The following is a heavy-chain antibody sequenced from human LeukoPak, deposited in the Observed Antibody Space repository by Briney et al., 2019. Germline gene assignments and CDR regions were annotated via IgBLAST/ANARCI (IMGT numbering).Heavy chain of an antibody. V-gene: IGHV4-59*01. J-gene: IGHJ4*02. CDR2: IYYSGST. D-gene: IGHD5-18*01. CDR3: ARGYSYGYIDY. CDR1: GGSISSYY. Sequence: KPSETLSLTCTVSGGSISSYYWSYIYYSGSTNYNPSLKSRVTISVDTSKNQFSLKLSSVTAADTAVYYCARGYSYGYIDYWGQGTLVTVSS.